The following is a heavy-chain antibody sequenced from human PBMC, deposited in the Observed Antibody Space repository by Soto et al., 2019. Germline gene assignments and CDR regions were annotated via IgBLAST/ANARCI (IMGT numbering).Heavy chain of an antibody. CDR1: GGSISSDGSY. J-gene: IGHJ5*02. CDR3: ARGLAADGLFVFGL. Sequence: SETLCLTCTVSGGSISSDGSYWSWIRQHPGKGLEWIGCLFYSGSTYYNPSLKSRVTISVDTSKNQFSLKLSSVTAADTAVYYCARGLAADGLFVFGLWGQGTLVTGSS. V-gene: IGHV4-31*03. D-gene: IGHD6-13*01. CDR2: LFYSGST.